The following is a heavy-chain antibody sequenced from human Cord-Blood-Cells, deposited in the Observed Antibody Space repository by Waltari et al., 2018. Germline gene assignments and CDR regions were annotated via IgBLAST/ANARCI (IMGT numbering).Heavy chain of an antibody. J-gene: IGHJ3*02. CDR2: INPNSGGT. D-gene: IGHD2-15*01. CDR3: AREILRPGGYDAFDI. Sequence: QVQLVQSGAEVKKPGASVKVSCKASGYTFTGYYMNWVRQAPGQGLEWMGWINPNSGGTNYAQKFQGWVTMTRDTSISTAYMELSRLRSDDTAVYYCAREILRPGGYDAFDIWGQGTMVTVSS. V-gene: IGHV1-2*04. CDR1: GYTFTGYY.